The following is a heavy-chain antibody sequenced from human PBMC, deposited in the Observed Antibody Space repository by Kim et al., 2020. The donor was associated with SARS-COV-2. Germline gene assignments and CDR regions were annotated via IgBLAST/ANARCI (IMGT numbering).Heavy chain of an antibody. Sequence: YYADCVKGRFTMSRHKYKNTLYLQMNGLRAEATAVYYCARGGGTKGWFDPWGQGTLVTVYS. D-gene: IGHD3-10*01. V-gene: IGHV3-53*04. J-gene: IGHJ5*02. CDR3: ARGGGTKGWFDP.